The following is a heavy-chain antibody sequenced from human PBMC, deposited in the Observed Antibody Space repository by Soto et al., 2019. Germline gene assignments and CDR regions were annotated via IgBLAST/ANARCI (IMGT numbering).Heavy chain of an antibody. CDR1: GGSITSDGYY. Sequence: QVQLQESGPGLVKPSQTLSLTCTISGGSITSDGYYWTWIRQHPGKGLEWIGYIYYSGGTYYNPSFKSRISISLDISKNQFSLKLSSVTAADTAVYYCASGVSLESWGQGTLVTVSS. J-gene: IGHJ4*02. CDR2: IYYSGGT. CDR3: ASGVSLES. D-gene: IGHD2-8*01. V-gene: IGHV4-31*03.